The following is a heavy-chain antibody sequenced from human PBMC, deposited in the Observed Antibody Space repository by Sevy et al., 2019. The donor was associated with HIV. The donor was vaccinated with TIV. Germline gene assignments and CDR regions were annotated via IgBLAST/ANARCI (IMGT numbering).Heavy chain of an antibody. CDR1: GFTFSSYW. CDR3: AREWGGGYDFWSGYYTAFDI. J-gene: IGHJ3*02. D-gene: IGHD3-3*01. V-gene: IGHV3-7*03. Sequence: GGSLRLSCAASGFTFSSYWMSWVRQAPGKGLEWVANIKQDGSGKYYVDSVKGRFTISRDNAKNSLYLQMNSLRAEDTAVYYCAREWGGGYDFWSGYYTAFDIWGQGTMVTVSS. CDR2: IKQDGSGK.